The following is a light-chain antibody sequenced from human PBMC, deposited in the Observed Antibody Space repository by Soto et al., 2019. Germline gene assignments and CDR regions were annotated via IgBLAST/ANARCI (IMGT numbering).Light chain of an antibody. CDR1: QSVRGNY. CDR2: GAS. V-gene: IGKV3-20*01. J-gene: IGKJ1*01. CDR3: QQFDGSLWT. Sequence: EIVMTQSPGTLSLSPWERATLSCRASQSVRGNYLAWYQQKPGQAPRLLIYGASGRATGIPDRFSGSGSGTDFTLTISRLEPEDFAVYCCQQFDGSLWTFGPGTKVDIK.